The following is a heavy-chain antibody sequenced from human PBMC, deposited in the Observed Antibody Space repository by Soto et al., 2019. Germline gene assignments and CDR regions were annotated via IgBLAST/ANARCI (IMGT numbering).Heavy chain of an antibody. CDR1: GCTFSNYA. V-gene: IGHV4-34*01. Sequence: GSLRLSCAASGCTFSNYAMSWIRQPPGKGLEWIGEINHSGSTNYNPSLKSRVTISVDTSKNQFSLKRSSGTAADKAVYYCATGLDITMIVAVIRKGADRFETWGQGTRVTASS. J-gene: IGHJ5*02. D-gene: IGHD3-22*01. CDR3: ATGLDITMIVAVIRKGADRFET. CDR2: INHSGST.